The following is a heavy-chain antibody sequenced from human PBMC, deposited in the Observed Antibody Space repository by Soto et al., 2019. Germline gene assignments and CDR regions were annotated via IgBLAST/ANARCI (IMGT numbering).Heavy chain of an antibody. CDR3: ARAMTDTFVARGFDV. Sequence: EVQLVESGGKLVQPGWSLRLSCAASGFTFDDFAMHWVRQGPGKGLEWVSGISWDGGKVSYGNSVEGRFTISRDNAKNSLYLQVSSLRPEDTALYFSARAMTDTFVARGFDVGGQGTMVTVSS. D-gene: IGHD2-21*02. CDR2: ISWDGGKV. J-gene: IGHJ3*01. V-gene: IGHV3-9*01. CDR1: GFTFDDFA.